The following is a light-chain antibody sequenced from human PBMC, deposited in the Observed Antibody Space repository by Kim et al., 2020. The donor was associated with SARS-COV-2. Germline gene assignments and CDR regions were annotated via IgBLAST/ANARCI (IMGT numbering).Light chain of an antibody. CDR3: QQYCNSPWT. J-gene: IGKJ1*01. V-gene: IGKV4-1*01. CDR2: WAS. Sequence: ATINCKSSQTRLYSSNNRDCLAWYQQRPGPPPTLLIFWASTRGSGVPDRFSGSGSGTDFTLTISSLRAEDVALYYCQQYCNSPWTFGQGTKVDIK. CDR1: QTRLYSSNNRDC.